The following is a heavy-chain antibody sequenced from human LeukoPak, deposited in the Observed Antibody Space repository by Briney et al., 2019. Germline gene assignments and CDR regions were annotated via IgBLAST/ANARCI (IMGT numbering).Heavy chain of an antibody. Sequence: SETLSLTCTVSGGSISSYYWSWIRQPPGKGLEWIGYIYYSGSTNYNPSLKSRVTMSVDTSKNQFSLKLSSVTAADTAVYYCARDQGVVIKGMFDPWGQGTLVTVSS. CDR3: ARDQGVVIKGMFDP. CDR2: IYYSGST. J-gene: IGHJ5*02. V-gene: IGHV4-59*12. D-gene: IGHD3-3*01. CDR1: GGSISSYY.